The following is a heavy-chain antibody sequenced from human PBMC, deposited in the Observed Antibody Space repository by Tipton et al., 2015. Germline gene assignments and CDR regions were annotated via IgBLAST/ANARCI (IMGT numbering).Heavy chain of an antibody. V-gene: IGHV4-59*01. D-gene: IGHD6-13*01. Sequence: TLSLTCTVSGGSFSDYYWSWIRQSPGEGLEWIGYIYYSGSTNYNPSLRSRVAMSMDTSKNQFSLKLSSVIAADTAIYYCARHGSGWYYFADCGQGILVTVSS. CDR3: ARHGSGWYYFAD. J-gene: IGHJ4*02. CDR1: GGSFSDYY. CDR2: IYYSGST.